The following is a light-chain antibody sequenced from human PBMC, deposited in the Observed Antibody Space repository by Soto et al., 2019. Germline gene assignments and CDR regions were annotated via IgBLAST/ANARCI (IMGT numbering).Light chain of an antibody. CDR3: QQRRTWRFT. CDR2: DAS. Sequence: EIVLTQSPATLSLSPGERATLSCRASQGVSSYLAWYQQKPGQAPRLLIYDASNRATGIPARFSGSGPGTDFSLTISRLEPEDFAVNYCQQRRTWRFTFGPGTKVDIK. J-gene: IGKJ3*01. CDR1: QGVSSY. V-gene: IGKV3D-11*01.